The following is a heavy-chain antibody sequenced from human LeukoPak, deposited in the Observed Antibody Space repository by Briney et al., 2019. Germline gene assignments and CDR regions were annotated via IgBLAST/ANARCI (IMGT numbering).Heavy chain of an antibody. CDR2: TYYSGST. J-gene: IGHJ6*02. CDR3: ARSNGLGGYYYGLDV. Sequence: SETLSLTCTVSGGSIYSSGYYWGWIRQPPGKGLEWIGSTYYSGSTYYNPSLKSRVTVSVDTSKNRISLKLNSVTAADTAVFYCARSNGLGGYYYGLDVWGQGTTVTVSS. D-gene: IGHD2-15*01. V-gene: IGHV4-39*01. CDR1: GGSIYSSGYY.